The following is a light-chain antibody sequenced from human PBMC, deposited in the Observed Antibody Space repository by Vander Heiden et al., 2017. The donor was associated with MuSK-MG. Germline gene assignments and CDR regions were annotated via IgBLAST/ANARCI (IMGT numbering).Light chain of an antibody. CDR3: QQDYNLPFT. CDR2: DAS. Sequence: DIQMTQSPSSLSASVGDRVTITCQASQDISNYLNWYQQKPGKAPKLLIYDASNFETGVPSRFRGSGSGTDFTFTIRSLQPEDFATYYCQQDYNLPFTFGHGTKVDIK. V-gene: IGKV1-33*01. J-gene: IGKJ3*01. CDR1: QDISNY.